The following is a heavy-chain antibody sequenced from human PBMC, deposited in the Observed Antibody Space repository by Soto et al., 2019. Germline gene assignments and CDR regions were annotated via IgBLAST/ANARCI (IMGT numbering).Heavy chain of an antibody. CDR2: ISYDGRSK. Sequence: QVQLVESGGGVVQPGRSLRLSCAASGFTFSSYAMHWVRQAPGKGLEWLAVISYDGRSKYYADSVKGRFTISRDNSKNTLYLQMNSLRTEDTAVYYCAREIERLLGYWGQGTLVTVSS. D-gene: IGHD3-3*01. V-gene: IGHV3-30*04. J-gene: IGHJ4*02. CDR1: GFTFSSYA. CDR3: AREIERLLGY.